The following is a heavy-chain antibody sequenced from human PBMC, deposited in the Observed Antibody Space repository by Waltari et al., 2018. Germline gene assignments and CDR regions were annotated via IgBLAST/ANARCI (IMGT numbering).Heavy chain of an antibody. CDR2: IYYSGST. D-gene: IGHD5-12*01. J-gene: IGHJ6*02. CDR3: ARRYVSHYYYYGMDV. Sequence: QLQLQESGPGLVKPSATLSLTCTVSGGSISSSSYYWGWIRPPPGKGLEWIGSIYYSGSTYYNPSLKSRVTISVDTSKNQFSLKLSSVTAADTAVYYCARRYVSHYYYYGMDVWGQGTTVTVSS. CDR1: GGSISSSSYY. V-gene: IGHV4-39*01.